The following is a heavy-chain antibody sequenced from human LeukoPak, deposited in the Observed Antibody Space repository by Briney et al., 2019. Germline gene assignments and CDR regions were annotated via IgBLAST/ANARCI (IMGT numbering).Heavy chain of an antibody. J-gene: IGHJ4*02. CDR1: GGSISSYY. Sequence: SETLSLTCTVSGGSISSYYWSWIRQPPGKGLEWIAYIYYSGSTNYNPSLKSRVTISVDTSKNQFSLKLSSVTAADTAVYYCARDPFGYGYFDYWGQGTLVTVSS. D-gene: IGHD4-17*01. V-gene: IGHV4-59*01. CDR2: IYYSGST. CDR3: ARDPFGYGYFDY.